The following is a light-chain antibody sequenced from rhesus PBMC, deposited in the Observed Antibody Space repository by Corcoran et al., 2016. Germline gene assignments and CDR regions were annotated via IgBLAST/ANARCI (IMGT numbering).Light chain of an antibody. CDR3: LQYNKIPWT. V-gene: IGKV1-22*01. J-gene: IGKJ1*01. CDR2: KAA. CDR1: QSISSW. Sequence: DIQMTQSPSSLSASIGDTVTITCRASQSISSWLYWYQQKAGKAPNLLIYKAASLQSGVPSRFTGSGSGTEFTLTISSLQPEDFATYYSLQYNKIPWTFGQGTKVEIK.